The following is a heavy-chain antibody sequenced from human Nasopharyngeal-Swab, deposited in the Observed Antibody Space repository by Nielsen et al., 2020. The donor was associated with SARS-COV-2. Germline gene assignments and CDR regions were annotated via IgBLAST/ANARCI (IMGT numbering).Heavy chain of an antibody. CDR3: TTDPSSSWYLSFDY. D-gene: IGHD6-13*01. Sequence: GGSLRLSCAASGFTFSNAWMSWVRQAPGKGLEWVGRIKSKTDGGTTDYAAPAKGRFTISRDDSKNTLYLQMNSLKTEDTAVYYCTTDPSSSWYLSFDYWGQGTLVTVSS. CDR2: IKSKTDGGTT. CDR1: GFTFSNAW. V-gene: IGHV3-15*01. J-gene: IGHJ4*02.